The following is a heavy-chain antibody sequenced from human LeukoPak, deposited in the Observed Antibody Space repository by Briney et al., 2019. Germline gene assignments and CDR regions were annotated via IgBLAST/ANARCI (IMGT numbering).Heavy chain of an antibody. CDR2: IKEDGSEN. CDR1: GFTFRTHW. V-gene: IGHV3-7*03. D-gene: IGHD5-24*01. J-gene: IGHJ3*01. Sequence: GRSLRLSCICSGFTFRTHWMSWVRQAPGKGLEWVANIKEDGSENHYVDSAKGRFTISRDNVRNSLYLQMDSLRAEDTAVYYCARLRAFDVWGQGTSVTVSS. CDR3: ARLRAFDV.